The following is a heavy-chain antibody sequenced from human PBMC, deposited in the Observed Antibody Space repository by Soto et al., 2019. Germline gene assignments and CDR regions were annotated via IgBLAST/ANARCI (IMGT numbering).Heavy chain of an antibody. CDR3: ARDPSEGRVGNWFES. CDR1: GFTFSRYG. D-gene: IGHD2-2*01. Sequence: GSLRLSCAASGFTFSRYGMNWLRQAPGKGLEWVASISSTTSYVYYADSVKGRFSTSRDNAKNILYLEMYALRTEDTAVYYCARDPSEGRVGNWFESWGQGTLVTVSS. CDR2: ISSTTSYV. J-gene: IGHJ5*01. V-gene: IGHV3-21*06.